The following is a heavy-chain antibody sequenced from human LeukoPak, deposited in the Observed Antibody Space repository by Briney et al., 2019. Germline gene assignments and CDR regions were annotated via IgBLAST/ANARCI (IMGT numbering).Heavy chain of an antibody. D-gene: IGHD1-14*01. J-gene: IGHJ4*02. CDR1: GGSISSYY. Sequence: SETLSLTCTVSGGSISSYYWSWIRQPPGKRLEWIAFISYSGSTSYNPSLKSRVSISVDTSKNQFSLKLTSVTAADTAVYYCARAPEYGLYYFDYWGQGTLVTVSS. CDR2: ISYSGST. CDR3: ARAPEYGLYYFDY. V-gene: IGHV4-59*12.